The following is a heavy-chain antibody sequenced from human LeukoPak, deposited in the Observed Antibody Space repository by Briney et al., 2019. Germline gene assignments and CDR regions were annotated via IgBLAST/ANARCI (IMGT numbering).Heavy chain of an antibody. Sequence: SETLSLTCTVSGGSISSYYWGWIRQPPGKGLEWIGSIYYSGSTYYNPRLKSRVTISVDTAKNQFSLKLSSVTAEDTAVYYCARVKTGVDHFYYYYMDVWGKGTTVTVSS. CDR2: IYYSGST. CDR3: ARVKTGVDHFYYYYMDV. V-gene: IGHV4-39*07. D-gene: IGHD1-14*01. CDR1: GGSISSYY. J-gene: IGHJ6*03.